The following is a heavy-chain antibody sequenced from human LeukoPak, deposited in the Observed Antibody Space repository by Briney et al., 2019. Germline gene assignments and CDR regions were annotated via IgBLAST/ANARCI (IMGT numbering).Heavy chain of an antibody. CDR3: ARGRRDGYNLNWYFDL. J-gene: IGHJ2*01. D-gene: IGHD5-24*01. CDR2: MHNDGST. V-gene: IGHV4-59*11. Sequence: PSETLSLTHTVSGHSISNLCWGWIRQPPGKGREWMGYMHNDGSTNYNPSLTSRVTISLDTSKNQFSLRLKSVTAADTAMYYCARGRRDGYNLNWYFDLWGRGTLVTVSS. CDR1: GHSISNLC.